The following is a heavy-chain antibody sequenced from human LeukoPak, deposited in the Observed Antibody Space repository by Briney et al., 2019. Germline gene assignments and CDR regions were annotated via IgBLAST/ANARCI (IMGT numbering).Heavy chain of an antibody. J-gene: IGHJ4*02. D-gene: IGHD3-22*01. Sequence: SETLSLTCAVYGGSFSGYYWSWIRQAPEWGLEWIGEINHDGSTNYNPSLKSHVTISLDTSKNQFSLKMSSVTAADTAVYYCARRYYDSSDYFKIHYFDYWGQGTLVTVSS. V-gene: IGHV4-34*01. CDR1: GGSFSGYY. CDR3: ARRYYDSSDYFKIHYFDY. CDR2: INHDGST.